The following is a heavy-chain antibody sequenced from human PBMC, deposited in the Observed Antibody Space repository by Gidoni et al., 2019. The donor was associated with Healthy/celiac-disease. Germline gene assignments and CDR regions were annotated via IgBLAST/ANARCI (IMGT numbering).Heavy chain of an antibody. J-gene: IGHJ3*02. Sequence: EVQLVESGGGLVQPGRSLRLSCTASGFTFGDYAMSWFRQAPGKGLEWVGFIRSKAYGGTTEYAASVKGRFTISRDDSKSIAYLQMNSLKTEDTAVYYCTRAYSSSWYYLRAFDIWGQGTMVTVSS. V-gene: IGHV3-49*03. CDR2: IRSKAYGGTT. D-gene: IGHD6-13*01. CDR3: TRAYSSSWYYLRAFDI. CDR1: GFTFGDYA.